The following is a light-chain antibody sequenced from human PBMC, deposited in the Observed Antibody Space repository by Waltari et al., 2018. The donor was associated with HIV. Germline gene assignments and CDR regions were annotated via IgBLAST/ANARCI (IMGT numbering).Light chain of an antibody. Sequence: VLTQSPGTLSVSPRGNATLSCRASQTIDQKSMSWYEQRPGQAPRLILFASSTRATDIPDSFRGSESGTWFTLTIRRLEPEDFAVYYCHVYGGSPRWTFGPGTRLE. CDR3: HVYGGSPRWT. J-gene: IGKJ1*01. CDR1: QTIDQKS. V-gene: IGKV3-20*01. CDR2: ASS.